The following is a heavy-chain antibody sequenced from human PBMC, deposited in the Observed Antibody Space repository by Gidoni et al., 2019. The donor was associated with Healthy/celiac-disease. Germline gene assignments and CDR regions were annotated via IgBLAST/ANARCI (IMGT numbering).Heavy chain of an antibody. CDR3: ARVDYDFWSGYYTFYYYYYYMDV. Sequence: EVQLVESGGGLVQPGGSLRLSCAASGFTFSSYWMSWVRQAPGKGLEWVANIKQDGSEKYYVDSVKGRFTISRDNAKNSLYLQMNSLRAEDTAVYYCARVDYDFWSGYYTFYYYYYYMDVWGKGTTVTVSS. CDR2: IKQDGSEK. J-gene: IGHJ6*03. CDR1: GFTFSSYW. V-gene: IGHV3-7*03. D-gene: IGHD3-3*01.